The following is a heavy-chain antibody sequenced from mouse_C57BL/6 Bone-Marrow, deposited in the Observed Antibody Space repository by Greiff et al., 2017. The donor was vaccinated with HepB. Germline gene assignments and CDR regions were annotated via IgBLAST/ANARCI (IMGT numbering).Heavy chain of an antibody. CDR3: ARPPYYGNYVGYFDV. D-gene: IGHD2-10*01. CDR1: GFTFSDYG. Sequence: DVQLVESGGGLVKPGGSLKLSCAASGFTFSDYGMHWVRQAPEKGLEWVAYISSGSSTIYYADTVKGRFTISRDNAKNTLFLQMTSLRSEDTAMYYCARPPYYGNYVGYFDVWGTGTTVTVSS. J-gene: IGHJ1*03. CDR2: ISSGSSTI. V-gene: IGHV5-17*01.